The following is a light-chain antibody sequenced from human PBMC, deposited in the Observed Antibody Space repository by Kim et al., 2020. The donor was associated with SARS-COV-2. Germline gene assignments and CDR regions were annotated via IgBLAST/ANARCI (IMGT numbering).Light chain of an antibody. J-gene: IGKJ4*01. CDR3: QQYGSSPLT. Sequence: SPGERAALPCTASQSVSSSYLSWYQQKPGQAPRLLIYGASSRATGSPDRFSGSGSGTDFTLTISRLQPEDFAVYYCQQYGSSPLTFGGGTKVDIK. CDR2: GAS. V-gene: IGKV3-20*01. CDR1: QSVSSSY.